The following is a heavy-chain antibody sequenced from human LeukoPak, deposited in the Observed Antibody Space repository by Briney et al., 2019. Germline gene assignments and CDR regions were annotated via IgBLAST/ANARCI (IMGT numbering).Heavy chain of an antibody. Sequence: PGGSLRLSCAASGFTFSSYWMNWARQAPGKGLEWVASINHNGNVNYYVDSVKGRFTISRDNAKNSLYLQMNSLRAEDTALYYCAKDVGDILTGHFDYWGQGTLVTVSS. J-gene: IGHJ4*02. V-gene: IGHV3-7*03. CDR2: INHNGNVN. CDR1: GFTFSSYW. CDR3: AKDVGDILTGHFDY. D-gene: IGHD3-9*01.